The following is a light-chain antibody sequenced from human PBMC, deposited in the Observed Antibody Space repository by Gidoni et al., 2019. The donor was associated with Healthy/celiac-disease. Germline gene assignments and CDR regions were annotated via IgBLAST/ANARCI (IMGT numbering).Light chain of an antibody. CDR3: QQYNNWSIT. CDR2: GAS. CDR1: QSVRSN. J-gene: IGKJ5*01. Sequence: EIVMTPSPATLSVSPGERATLSCRASQSVRSNLAWYQQKPGQAPRLLIYGASTRAPGIPARFSGSGSGTEFTLTISSLQSEDFAVYYCQQYNNWSITFGQGTRLEIK. V-gene: IGKV3-15*01.